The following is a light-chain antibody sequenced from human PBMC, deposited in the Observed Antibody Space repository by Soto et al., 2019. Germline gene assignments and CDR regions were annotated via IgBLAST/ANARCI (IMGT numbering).Light chain of an antibody. CDR1: QGISRS. CDR3: QKVNTFPLT. J-gene: IGKJ4*01. V-gene: IGKV1-9*01. Sequence: IQLTQSPSSLSASMGDRVTITCRASQGISRSLAWYQQKPGKAPKVLMYAASTLQSGVPSRFRRSGSGTDFTLTISSLQPEDFETYYSQKVNTFPLTFGGGTKVDIK. CDR2: AAS.